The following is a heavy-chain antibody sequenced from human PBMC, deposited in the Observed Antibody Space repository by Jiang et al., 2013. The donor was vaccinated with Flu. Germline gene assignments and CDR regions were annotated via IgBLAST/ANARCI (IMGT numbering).Heavy chain of an antibody. CDR3: AKYQVGTMLEY. J-gene: IGHJ4*02. Sequence: GPGLVKPSETLSLICTVSGDSISSSTSYWGWIRQPPGKGLEWIGSIYSGIASYNPSLQSRLTISMDTSKNQFSLRLTSVTAADTAIYYCAKYQVGTMLEYWGQGTLAPSPQ. CDR2: IYSGIA. V-gene: IGHV4-39*01. CDR1: GDSISSSTSY. D-gene: IGHD1-7*01.